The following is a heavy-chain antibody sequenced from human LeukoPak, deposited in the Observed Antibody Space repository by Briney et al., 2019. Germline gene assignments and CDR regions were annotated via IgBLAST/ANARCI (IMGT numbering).Heavy chain of an antibody. Sequence: ASVKVSRKASGYTFTSYGISWVRQAPGQGLEWMGWISAYNGNTNYAQKLQGRVTMTTDTSTSTAYMELRSLRSDDTAVYYCAREPSYYYDSSGYYGDYWGQGTLVTVSS. CDR3: AREPSYYYDSSGYYGDY. J-gene: IGHJ4*02. CDR1: GYTFTSYG. D-gene: IGHD3-22*01. V-gene: IGHV1-18*01. CDR2: ISAYNGNT.